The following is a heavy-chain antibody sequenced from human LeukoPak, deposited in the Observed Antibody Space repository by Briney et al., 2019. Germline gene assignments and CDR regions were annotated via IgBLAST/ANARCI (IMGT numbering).Heavy chain of an antibody. CDR1: RFIFSNYG. D-gene: IGHD6-13*01. Sequence: GGSLRLSCAASRFIFSNYGMHWLRQAPGKRLEWVAVIWNDGSETFHADSVKGRFRIARDNSKNTLYLQMNSLRAEDTAVDFCARDMGRAWYGPPDYWGQGTLVTVSS. V-gene: IGHV3-33*01. CDR2: IWNDGSET. CDR3: ARDMGRAWYGPPDY. J-gene: IGHJ4*02.